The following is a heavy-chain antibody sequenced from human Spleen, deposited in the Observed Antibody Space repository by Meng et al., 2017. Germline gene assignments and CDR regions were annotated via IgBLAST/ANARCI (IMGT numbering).Heavy chain of an antibody. CDR2: IYSGGST. CDR3: ARSFVAVAGYFDY. J-gene: IGHJ4*02. CDR1: GFTVSSNY. D-gene: IGHD6-19*01. V-gene: IGHV3-66*01. Sequence: EVQLVESGGGLVQPGGSLRLSCAASGFTVSSNYMSWVRQAPGKGLEWVSVIYSGGSTYYADSVKGRFTISRDNSKNTLYLQMNSLRAEDTAVYYCARSFVAVAGYFDYWGQGTLVTVSS.